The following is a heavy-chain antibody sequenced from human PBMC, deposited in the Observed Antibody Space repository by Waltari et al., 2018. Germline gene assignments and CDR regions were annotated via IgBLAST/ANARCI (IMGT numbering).Heavy chain of an antibody. J-gene: IGHJ3*01. CDR1: GLTLTTFA. D-gene: IGHD2-2*01. CDR2: TNVFGYSA. V-gene: IGHV3-23*01. CDR3: AKGAPLGCSRTTSGVSFDV. Sequence: DVKLLESGGGLVQPGGSLRLSCAASGLTLTTFAMSWVRQAPGNGLNTVSCTNVFGYSANDADSVPSWFTMSIDSSKKMFYLRVSSLKADDTALSYCAKGAPLGCSRTTSGVSFDVWGQGTMVTVSS.